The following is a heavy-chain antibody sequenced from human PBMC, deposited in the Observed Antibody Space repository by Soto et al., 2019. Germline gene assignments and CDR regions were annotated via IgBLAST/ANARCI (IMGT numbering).Heavy chain of an antibody. CDR2: IYYSGST. CDR3: ARQTLRGAPIGGVIASPGY. Sequence: SETLSLTCTVSGGSISSSSYYWGWIRQPPGKGLEWIGSIYYSGSTYYNPSLKSRVTISVDTSKNQFSLKLSSVTAADTAVYYCARQTLRGAPIGGVIASPGYWGQGTLVTVSS. CDR1: GGSISSSSYY. V-gene: IGHV4-39*01. J-gene: IGHJ4*02. D-gene: IGHD3-16*02.